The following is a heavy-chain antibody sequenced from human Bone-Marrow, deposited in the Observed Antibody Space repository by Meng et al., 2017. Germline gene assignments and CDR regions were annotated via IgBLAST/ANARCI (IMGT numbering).Heavy chain of an antibody. Sequence: QVHLVESGGGVVQPGRSLRLSCAASGFTFSSSDMHWVRQAPGKGLEWVAVISYDGSNKYFADSVKGRFTISRDNSKNTLYLQMNSLRAEDTAVYYCVKGRMPNYGDLDYWGQGTLVTVSS. V-gene: IGHV3-30*18. CDR2: ISYDGSNK. J-gene: IGHJ4*02. D-gene: IGHD2-21*02. CDR3: VKGRMPNYGDLDY. CDR1: GFTFSSSD.